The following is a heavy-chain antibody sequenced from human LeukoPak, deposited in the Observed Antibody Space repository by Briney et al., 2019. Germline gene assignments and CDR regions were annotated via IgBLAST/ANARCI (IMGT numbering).Heavy chain of an antibody. Sequence: GGPLRLSCVGSGFSFNTYWMYWVRQAPGKGLVWVSDINSDESRTNYADSVKGRFTISRDNAKNTLYLQMSSLRAEDTALYYCARGLNYWGQGTLVTVSS. J-gene: IGHJ4*02. CDR3: ARGLNY. V-gene: IGHV3-74*01. CDR2: INSDESRT. CDR1: GFSFNTYW.